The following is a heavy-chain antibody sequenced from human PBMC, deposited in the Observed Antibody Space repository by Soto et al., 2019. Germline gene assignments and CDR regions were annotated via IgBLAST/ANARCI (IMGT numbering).Heavy chain of an antibody. CDR3: ARASGAAAGVLGNYYYYGMDV. Sequence: SVKVSCKASGGTFSSYAISWVRQAPGQGLEWMGGIIPIFGTANYAQKFQGRVTITADESTSTAYMELSSLRSEDTAVCYCARASGAAAGVLGNYYYYGMDVWGQGTTVTVSS. J-gene: IGHJ6*02. CDR1: GGTFSSYA. V-gene: IGHV1-69*13. D-gene: IGHD6-13*01. CDR2: IIPIFGTA.